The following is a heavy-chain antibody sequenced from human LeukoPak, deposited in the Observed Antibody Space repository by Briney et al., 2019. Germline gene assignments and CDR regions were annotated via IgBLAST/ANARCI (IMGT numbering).Heavy chain of an antibody. J-gene: IGHJ6*03. V-gene: IGHV4-59*01. D-gene: IGHD1-26*01. CDR3: ARGIRVGPSASYYYMDV. CDR2: IYYSGST. CDR1: GGSISSYY. Sequence: SETLSLTCTVSGGSISSYYWSWIRQPPGKGLEGIGYIYYSGSTNYNPSLKSRVTISVDTSKNQFSLKLSSVTAADTAVYYCARGIRVGPSASYYYMDVWGKGTTVTVSS.